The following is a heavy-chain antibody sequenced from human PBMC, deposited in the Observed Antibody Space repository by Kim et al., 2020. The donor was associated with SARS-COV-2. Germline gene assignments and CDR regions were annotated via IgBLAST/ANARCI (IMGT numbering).Heavy chain of an antibody. Sequence: GGSLRLSCAASGFTFTKFWMTWVRQAPGKGLEWVANIREDGSEKYYVDSVKGRFTISRDNAKNSLSLQMNGLRAEDTAVYYCARGLGWYEHWGHGTLVT. V-gene: IGHV3-7*03. J-gene: IGHJ5*02. CDR1: GFTFTKFW. CDR2: IREDGSEK. CDR3: ARGLGWYEH. D-gene: IGHD3-16*01.